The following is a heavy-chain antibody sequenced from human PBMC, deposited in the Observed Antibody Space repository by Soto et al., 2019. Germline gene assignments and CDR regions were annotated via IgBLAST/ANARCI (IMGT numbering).Heavy chain of an antibody. CDR2: IYWDDDK. CDR3: ALHFDRSGYYGS. V-gene: IGHV2-5*02. D-gene: IGHD3-22*01. Sequence: QITLKESGPTLVKPTQTLTLTCTFSGISLSTRGVGVAWIRQPPGKALEWLALIYWDDDKRYSPSLKSRLTISKDTSKNQVVLTMTNMDPVDTATYYCALHFDRSGYYGSWGQGTLVTVSS. J-gene: IGHJ5*02. CDR1: GISLSTRGVG.